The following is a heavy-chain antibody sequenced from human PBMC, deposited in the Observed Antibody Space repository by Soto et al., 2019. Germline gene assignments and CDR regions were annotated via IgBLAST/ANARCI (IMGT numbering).Heavy chain of an antibody. J-gene: IGHJ4*02. V-gene: IGHV4-59*08. D-gene: IGHD5-18*01. CDR1: GGSISSYY. Sequence: QVQLQESGPGLVKPSETLSLTCTVSGGSISSYYWSWIRQPPGKGLEWIGYIYYSGTTNYNPSLKSRVTIAVDTSKNQLSLKLSSVTAADTAVYYCARRYGYSFDYWGQGTLVTVSS. CDR2: IYYSGTT. CDR3: ARRYGYSFDY.